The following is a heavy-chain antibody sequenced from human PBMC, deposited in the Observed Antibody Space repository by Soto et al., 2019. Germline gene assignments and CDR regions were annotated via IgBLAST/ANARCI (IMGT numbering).Heavy chain of an antibody. J-gene: IGHJ4*02. V-gene: IGHV3-33*01. Sequence: GGSLRLSCEASGFTFNTYSMHWVRQPPGKGLEWLAAIWYDGTQKYYADSVKGRFIISRDNSKKTLYLEMISLRAEDTAVYYCARAGGTTVTGLWHFDSWGQGTLVTVSS. CDR3: ARAGGTTVTGLWHFDS. CDR2: IWYDGTQK. CDR1: GFTFNTYS. D-gene: IGHD4-17*01.